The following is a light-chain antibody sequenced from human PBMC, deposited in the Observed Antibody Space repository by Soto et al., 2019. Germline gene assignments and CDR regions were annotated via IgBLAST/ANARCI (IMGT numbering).Light chain of an antibody. CDR1: SSDVGGYNY. Sequence: QSALTQPASVSGSPGQSITISCTGTSSDVGGYNYVSWYQQHPGEAPKLMIYDVSNRPSGVSNRFSGSKSGNTASLTISGLQAEDEADYYCSSYTSRSTLVFGGGTKVTVL. CDR2: DVS. J-gene: IGLJ2*01. CDR3: SSYTSRSTLV. V-gene: IGLV2-14*03.